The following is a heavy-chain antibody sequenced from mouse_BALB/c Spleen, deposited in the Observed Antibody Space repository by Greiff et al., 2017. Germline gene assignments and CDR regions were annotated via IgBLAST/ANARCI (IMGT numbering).Heavy chain of an antibody. CDR2: IYPGGGYT. CDR1: GYTFTNYW. CDR3: ARRALYDYEAMDY. D-gene: IGHD2-3*01. Sequence: VQLQQSGAELVRPGTSVKISCKASGYTFTNYWLGWVKQRPGHGLEWIGDIYPGGGYTNYNEKFKGKATLTADTSSSTAYMQLSSLTSEDSAVYFCARRALYDYEAMDYWGQGTSVTVSS. J-gene: IGHJ4*01. V-gene: IGHV1-63*02.